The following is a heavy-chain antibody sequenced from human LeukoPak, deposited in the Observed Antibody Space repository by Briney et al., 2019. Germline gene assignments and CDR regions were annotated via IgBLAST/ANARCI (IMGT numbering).Heavy chain of an antibody. CDR2: ISYSGST. V-gene: IGHV4-59*01. J-gene: IGHJ4*02. D-gene: IGHD3-22*01. CDR1: GGSISSYH. Sequence: SETLSLTCTVSGGSISSYHWSWIRQSPGKGLEWIGYISYSGSTNYNPSLKSRVTMSVDTSKNQFSLKLSSVTAADTAVYYCASMPFHYSSAGYYWYYFDHWGQGTLVTVSS. CDR3: ASMPFHYSSAGYYWYYFDH.